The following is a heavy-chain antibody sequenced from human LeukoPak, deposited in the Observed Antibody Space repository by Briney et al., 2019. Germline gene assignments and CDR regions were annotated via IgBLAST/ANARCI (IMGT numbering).Heavy chain of an antibody. D-gene: IGHD1-26*01. CDR2: IYYSGST. CDR1: GGSFSGYY. J-gene: IGHJ4*02. V-gene: IGHV4-34*01. Sequence: PSETLSLTCAVYGGSFSGYYWSWIRQPPGKGLEWIGSIYYSGSTYYNPSLKSRVTISVDTSKNQFSLKLSSVTAADTAVYYCARDGRSGSYYDYWGQGTLVTVSS. CDR3: ARDGRSGSYYDY.